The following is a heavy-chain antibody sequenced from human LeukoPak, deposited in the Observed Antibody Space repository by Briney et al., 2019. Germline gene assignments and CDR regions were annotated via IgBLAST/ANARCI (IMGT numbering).Heavy chain of an antibody. CDR3: ARGAYCGGDCFYYFDY. V-gene: IGHV4-59*01. J-gene: IGHJ4*02. D-gene: IGHD2-21*01. CDR1: GDSISNYY. Sequence: SETLSLTCTVSGDSISNYYWNWIRQPPGKGLEWIGYIYYSGSTKYNPSLKSRVTISVDTSKNQFSLKLSSVTAADTAVYYCARGAYCGGDCFYYFDYWGRGTLVTVSS. CDR2: IYYSGST.